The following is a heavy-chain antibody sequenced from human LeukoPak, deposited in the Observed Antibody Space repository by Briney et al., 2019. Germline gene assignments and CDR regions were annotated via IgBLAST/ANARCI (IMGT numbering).Heavy chain of an antibody. D-gene: IGHD3-10*01. Sequence: GGSLRLSCAVSGFTFSTFNMHWVRQAPGKGLEWVAVFSSDGRSTFYAENVQGRFTLSRDNSKNTLSLQMNSLRAEDTAVYYCAKSYYYHSGSFDYWGQGTLVTVSS. CDR1: GFTFSTFN. CDR2: FSSDGRST. J-gene: IGHJ4*02. CDR3: AKSYYYHSGSFDY. V-gene: IGHV3-30*18.